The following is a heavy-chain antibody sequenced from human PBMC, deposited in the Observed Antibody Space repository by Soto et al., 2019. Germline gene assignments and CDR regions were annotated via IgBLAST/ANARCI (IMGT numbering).Heavy chain of an antibody. CDR2: IIPILGIA. V-gene: IGHV1-69*08. D-gene: IGHD5-12*01. J-gene: IGHJ4*02. CDR3: AREKSWLQGYVDY. CDR1: GGTFSSYT. Sequence: QVQLVQSGAEVKKPGSSVKVSCKASGGTFSSYTISWVRQAPGQGLEWMGRIIPILGIANYAQKFQGRVTITADKSTSTAYMELSSLRSEDTAVYYCAREKSWLQGYVDYWGQGTLVTVSS.